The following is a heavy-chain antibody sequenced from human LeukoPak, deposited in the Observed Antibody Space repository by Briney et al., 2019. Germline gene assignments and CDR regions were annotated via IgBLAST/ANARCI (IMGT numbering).Heavy chain of an antibody. CDR1: GFSLSNSA. V-gene: IGHV3-23*01. CDR2: IIASSGST. CDR3: TYYFDSRVAVDH. Sequence: GGSLRLSCAASGFSLSNSAMSWVRQAPGKGLEWVSLIIASSGSTFYADSVKGRFTISRDNSKNTLYLQMNSLQTDDTAVYYCTYYFDSRVAVDHWGQGTLVTVSS. D-gene: IGHD3-22*01. J-gene: IGHJ4*02.